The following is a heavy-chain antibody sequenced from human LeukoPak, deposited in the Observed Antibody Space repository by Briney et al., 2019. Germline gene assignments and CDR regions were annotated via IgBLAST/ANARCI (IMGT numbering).Heavy chain of an antibody. D-gene: IGHD3-22*01. V-gene: IGHV1-2*02. Sequence: ASVKVSCKASGYTFTSYDINWVRQATGQGLEWMGWTDPNSGGTNSAQKFQGRVTMTRDTSIITAYMELSRLRSDDTAVYFCARGYYDSSDYEYFQHWGQGTLVTVSS. CDR1: GYTFTSYD. J-gene: IGHJ1*01. CDR2: TDPNSGGT. CDR3: ARGYYDSSDYEYFQH.